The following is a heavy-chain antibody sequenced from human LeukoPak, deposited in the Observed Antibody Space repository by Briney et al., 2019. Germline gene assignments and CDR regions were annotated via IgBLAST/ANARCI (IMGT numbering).Heavy chain of an antibody. CDR1: GYSISSGYY. D-gene: IGHD2-15*01. CDR2: IYHSGST. Sequence: SETLSLTCTVSGYSISSGYYGGWIRQPPGRGLEWIGSIYHSGSTYYNPSLKSRVTISVDTSKNQFSLKLSSVTAADTAVYYCARSTYCSGGSCSHNWFDPWGQGTLVTVSS. V-gene: IGHV4-38-2*02. J-gene: IGHJ5*02. CDR3: ARSTYCSGGSCSHNWFDP.